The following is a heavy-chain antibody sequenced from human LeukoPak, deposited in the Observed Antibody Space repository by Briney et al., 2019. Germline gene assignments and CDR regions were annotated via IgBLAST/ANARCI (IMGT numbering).Heavy chain of an antibody. Sequence: SETLSLTCTVSGGSISSYYWSWIRQPPGKGLEWIGYIYYSGSTNYNPSLKSRVTISVDTSKNQFSLKLSSVTAADTAVYYCAGAVGATDPFDYWGQGTLVTVSS. CDR2: IYYSGST. CDR1: GGSISSYY. CDR3: AGAVGATDPFDY. J-gene: IGHJ4*02. D-gene: IGHD1-26*01. V-gene: IGHV4-59*01.